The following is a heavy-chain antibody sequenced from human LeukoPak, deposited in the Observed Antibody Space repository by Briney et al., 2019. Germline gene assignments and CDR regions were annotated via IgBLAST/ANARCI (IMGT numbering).Heavy chain of an antibody. CDR1: GFTFSNYG. CDR2: ISSNGGTT. J-gene: IGHJ5*02. CDR3: ARDSVRGSTSLLNWFDP. D-gene: IGHD2-2*01. V-gene: IGHV3-64*01. Sequence: PGRSLRLSCAASGFTFSNYGMHWVRQAPGKGLEYVSAISSNGGTTYYANSVKGRFTISRDNSKNTLYLQMGSLGAEDMAVYYCARDSVRGSTSLLNWFDPWGQGTLVTVSS.